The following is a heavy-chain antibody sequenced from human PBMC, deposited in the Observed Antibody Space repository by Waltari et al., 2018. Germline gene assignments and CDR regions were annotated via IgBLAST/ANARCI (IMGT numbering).Heavy chain of an antibody. CDR2: IYYSGIT. Sequence: QLQLQESGPGLVKPSETLSLTCTVSGGSISSSSYYWGWIRQPPGKGLEWIGSIYYSGITYYNPSLKRRVTISVDTSKNQFSLKLSSVTAADTAVYYCARRSSSPGYYYYGMDVWGQGTTVTVSS. V-gene: IGHV4-39*01. CDR3: ARRSSSPGYYYYGMDV. D-gene: IGHD6-6*01. CDR1: GGSISSSSYY. J-gene: IGHJ6*02.